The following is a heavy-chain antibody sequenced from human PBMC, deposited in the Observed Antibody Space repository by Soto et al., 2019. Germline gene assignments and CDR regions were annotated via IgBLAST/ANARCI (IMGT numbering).Heavy chain of an antibody. V-gene: IGHV1-8*01. D-gene: IGHD3-16*01. J-gene: IGHJ5*02. CDR1: GYTFSDYD. CDR2: MNPYSGNT. Sequence: ASLKVSCKASGYTFSDYDINWVRQAAGQGLEWMGWMNPYSGNTGYAQKFQGRVTLTTDTSITTAYLELSSLTFEDTAIYYCARGRFRRTWFDPWGQGTLVTVSS. CDR3: ARGRFRRTWFDP.